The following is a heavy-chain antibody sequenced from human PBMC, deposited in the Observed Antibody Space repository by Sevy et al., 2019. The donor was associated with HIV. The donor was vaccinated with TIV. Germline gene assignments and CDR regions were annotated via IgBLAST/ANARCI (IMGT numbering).Heavy chain of an antibody. V-gene: IGHV3-7*01. D-gene: IGHD6-13*01. Sequence: GGSLRLSCVASGFTFGSYGMLWVRQAPGKGLEWVANIKQDGSVKYYVDSVKGRFTISRDNARNLLYLQMNSLRVEDTALYYCVRAIAADGSFWGQGTLVTVSS. J-gene: IGHJ4*02. CDR2: IKQDGSVK. CDR3: VRAIAADGSF. CDR1: GFTFGSYG.